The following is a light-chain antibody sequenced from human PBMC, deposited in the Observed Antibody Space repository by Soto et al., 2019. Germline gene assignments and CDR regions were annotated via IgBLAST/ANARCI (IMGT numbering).Light chain of an antibody. V-gene: IGLV2-14*03. CDR2: NVS. Sequence: QSALTQPASVSGSPGQSITISCTGTSSDVGGYKSASWYQQHPGKAPKLLIYNVSNRPSGISARFSGSWSGDTASLTISGLQAEDEADYYCSSYTSTSTYVFGTGTKVTVL. CDR1: SSDVGGYKS. CDR3: SSYTSTSTYV. J-gene: IGLJ1*01.